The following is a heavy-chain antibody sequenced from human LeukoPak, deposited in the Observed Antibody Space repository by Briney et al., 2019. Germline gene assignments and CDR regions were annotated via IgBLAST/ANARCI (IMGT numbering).Heavy chain of an antibody. J-gene: IGHJ4*02. CDR2: IGTAGDT. V-gene: IGHV3-13*04. CDR1: GFTFSSYA. Sequence: GGSLRLSCAASGFTFSSYAMNWVRQAPGKGLEWVSAIGTAGDTHYPASAKGRFTISSENAKNSTHLLLSSRRAGDTAVVYCARVYYYGSGSYWGFDYWGQGTLVTVSS. D-gene: IGHD3-10*01. CDR3: ARVYYYGSGSYWGFDY.